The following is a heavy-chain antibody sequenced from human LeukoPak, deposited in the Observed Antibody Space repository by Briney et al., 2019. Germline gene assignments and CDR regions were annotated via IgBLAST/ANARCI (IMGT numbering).Heavy chain of an antibody. CDR1: GGPISSCY. CDR2: VYHSGST. V-gene: IGHV4-59*12. J-gene: IGHJ4*02. D-gene: IGHD4-17*01. CDR3: ARADYGDNFDY. Sequence: PSETLSLTCTVSGGPISSCYWSWIRQPPGKGLEWIGYVYHSGSTYYNPSLKSRVTISVDRSKNQFSLKLSSVTAADTAVYYCARADYGDNFDYWGQGTLVTVSS.